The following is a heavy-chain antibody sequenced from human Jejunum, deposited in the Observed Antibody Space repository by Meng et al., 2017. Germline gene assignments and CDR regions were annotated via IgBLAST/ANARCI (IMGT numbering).Heavy chain of an antibody. CDR1: GSTFDSYA. CDR3: ATVKTTTAGFFEY. Sequence: GESLKTSCAASGSTFDSYAMSWVRQPPGQGLEWVSLISGAGGTTNYADPVKGRFTISRDYSKNTLYLEMNSLRADDTAVYYCATVKTTTAGFFEYWGQGALVTVSS. V-gene: IGHV3-23*01. D-gene: IGHD4-17*01. J-gene: IGHJ4*02. CDR2: ISGAGGTT.